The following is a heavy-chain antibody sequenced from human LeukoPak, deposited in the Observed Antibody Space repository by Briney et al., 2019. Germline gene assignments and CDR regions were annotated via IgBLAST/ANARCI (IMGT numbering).Heavy chain of an antibody. CDR2: ISGGGGGA. CDR3: ARRSDNFDC. Sequence: PGGSLRLSCAASGFTFSSYAMSWVRQAPGKGLEWVSGISGGGGGAYSADSVKGRFTISRDNSKNTLYLQMNSLRAEDTAVYYCARRSDNFDCWGQGTLVTVSS. V-gene: IGHV3-23*01. J-gene: IGHJ4*02. D-gene: IGHD3-3*01. CDR1: GFTFSSYA.